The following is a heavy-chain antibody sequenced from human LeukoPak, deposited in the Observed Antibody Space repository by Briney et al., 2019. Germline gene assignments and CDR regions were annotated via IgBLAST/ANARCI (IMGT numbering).Heavy chain of an antibody. D-gene: IGHD1-14*01. CDR1: GFTFGSYA. CDR2: ISYDGSNK. J-gene: IGHJ3*02. V-gene: IGHV3-30*04. Sequence: GGSLRLSCAASGFTFGSYAMHWVRQAPGKGLEWVAVISYDGSNKYYADSVKGRFTISRDNSKNTLYLQMNSLRAEDTAVYYCAKDRLLTFDAFDIWGQGTMVTVSS. CDR3: AKDRLLTFDAFDI.